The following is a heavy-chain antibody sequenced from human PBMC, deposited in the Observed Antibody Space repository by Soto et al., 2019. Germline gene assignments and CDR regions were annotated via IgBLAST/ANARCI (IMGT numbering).Heavy chain of an antibody. Sequence: SETLSLTCTVSGGSISSGGYYWSWIRQHPGKGLEWIGYIYYSGSTYYNPSLESRVTISVDTSKNQFSLKLSSVTAADTAVYYCARVAGYRPYNWFDPWGQGTLVTVSS. CDR2: IYYSGST. CDR1: GGSISSGGYY. CDR3: ARVAGYRPYNWFDP. D-gene: IGHD3-9*01. V-gene: IGHV4-31*03. J-gene: IGHJ5*02.